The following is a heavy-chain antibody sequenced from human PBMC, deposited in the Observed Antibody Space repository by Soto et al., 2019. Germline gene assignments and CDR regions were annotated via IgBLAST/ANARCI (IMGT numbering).Heavy chain of an antibody. Sequence: ASVKVSCKASGGTFSSYAISWVRQAPGQGLEWMGGVIPIFGTANYAQKFQGRVTITADESTSTAYMELSSLRSEDTAVYYCARDLVTMVRGVIIYYYYGMDVWGQGTTVTVSS. D-gene: IGHD3-10*01. CDR3: ARDLVTMVRGVIIYYYYGMDV. J-gene: IGHJ6*02. CDR1: GGTFSSYA. CDR2: VIPIFGTA. V-gene: IGHV1-69*13.